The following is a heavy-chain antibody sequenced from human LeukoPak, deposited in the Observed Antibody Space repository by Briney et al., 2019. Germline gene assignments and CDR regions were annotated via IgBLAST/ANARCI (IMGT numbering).Heavy chain of an antibody. V-gene: IGHV3-11*04. CDR2: ISSRGSTI. Sequence: PGGSLRLSCAASGFTFSDYYISWIRQAAGKGVGGGSYISSRGSTIYYADSVKGRFTISRDNAKNSLYLQMNSLRAEDTAVYYCARGGGDIVVVKAIYYYYYMDVWGKGTTVTVSS. D-gene: IGHD2-2*01. CDR1: GFTFSDYY. CDR3: ARGGGDIVVVKAIYYYYYMDV. J-gene: IGHJ6*03.